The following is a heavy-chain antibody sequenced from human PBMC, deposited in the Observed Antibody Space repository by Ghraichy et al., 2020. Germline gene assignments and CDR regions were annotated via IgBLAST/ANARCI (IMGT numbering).Heavy chain of an antibody. J-gene: IGHJ6*02. CDR3: ARDRRIAAAGDYYYYGMDV. D-gene: IGHD6-13*01. V-gene: IGHV3-13*05. Sequence: GGSLRLSCAASGFTFSSYDMHWVRQATGKGLEWVSAIVTAGDPYYPGSVKGRFTISRENAKNSLYLQMNSLRAGDTAVYYCARDRRIAAAGDYYYYGMDVWGQGTTVTVSS. CDR2: IVTAGDP. CDR1: GFTFSSYD.